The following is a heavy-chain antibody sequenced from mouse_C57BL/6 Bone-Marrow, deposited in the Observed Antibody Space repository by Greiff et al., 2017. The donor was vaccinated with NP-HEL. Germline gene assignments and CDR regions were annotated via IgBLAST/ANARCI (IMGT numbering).Heavy chain of an antibody. Sequence: LQQSGPELVKPGASVKISCKASGYSFTGYYMHWVKQSSEKSLEWIGEINPSTGGTSYNQKFKGKATLTVDKSSSTAYMQLKSLTSEDSAVYYCARHWFAYWGQGTLVTVSA. J-gene: IGHJ3*01. V-gene: IGHV1-43*01. CDR3: ARHWFAY. CDR1: GYSFTGYY. CDR2: INPSTGGT.